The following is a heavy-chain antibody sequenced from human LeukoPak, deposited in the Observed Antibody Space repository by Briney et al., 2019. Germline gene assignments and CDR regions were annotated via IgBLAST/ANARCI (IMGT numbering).Heavy chain of an antibody. J-gene: IGHJ4*02. V-gene: IGHV4-59*08. CDR3: VRGPYYYDRSGYYSKVFDY. CDR1: GGSISSYY. Sequence: SETLSLTCTVSGGSISSYYWSWIRQPPGKGLEWIGYIYYSGSTNYNPSLKSRVTISVDTSKNQFSLKLYSVTAADTAVYYYVRGPYYYDRSGYYSKVFDYWGQGTLVTVSS. CDR2: IYYSGST. D-gene: IGHD3-22*01.